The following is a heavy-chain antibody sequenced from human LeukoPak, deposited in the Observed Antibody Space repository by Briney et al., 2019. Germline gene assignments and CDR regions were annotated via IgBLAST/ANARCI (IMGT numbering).Heavy chain of an antibody. CDR2: IGTAVDT. CDR1: GFTFSSYD. CDR3: ARLKLGYFDY. D-gene: IGHD7-27*01. J-gene: IGHJ4*02. Sequence: GGSLRLSCAASGFTFSSYDMHWVRQAPGEGLEWVSAIGTAVDTSSPGSVTGRFTISRENPKKSFYLRMKSLRAGDTPVYNFARLKLGYFDYWGQGTLVTVSS. V-gene: IGHV3-13*01.